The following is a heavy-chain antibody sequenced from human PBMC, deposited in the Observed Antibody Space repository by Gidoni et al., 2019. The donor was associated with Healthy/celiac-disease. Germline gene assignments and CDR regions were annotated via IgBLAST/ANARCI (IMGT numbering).Heavy chain of an antibody. CDR3: ARDTYYYDSSGYYEGDY. D-gene: IGHD3-22*01. V-gene: IGHV3-33*01. J-gene: IGHJ4*02. CDR2: IWYDGSKK. CDR1: GFTLSIYG. Sequence: QVQLVESGGGVVQPGRSLRLSCAASGFTLSIYGMHWVRQAPGKGLEWVAVIWYDGSKKDYADSVKGRFTISRDNSNNTLYLQMSSLRAEDTAVYYCARDTYYYDSSGYYEGDYWGQGTLVTVSS.